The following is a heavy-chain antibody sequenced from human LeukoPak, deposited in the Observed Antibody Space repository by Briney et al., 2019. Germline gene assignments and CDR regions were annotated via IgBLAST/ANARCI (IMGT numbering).Heavy chain of an antibody. CDR2: IYHSGST. CDR1: GYSISSGYY. J-gene: IGHJ4*02. CDR3: ARNGYSSSSDY. Sequence: SETLSLTCTVSGYSISSGYYRGWIRQPPGKGLEWIGSIYHSGSTYYNPSLKSRVTISVDTSKNQFSLKLSSVTAADTAVYYCARNGYSSSSDYWGQGTLVTVSS. V-gene: IGHV4-38-2*02. D-gene: IGHD6-6*01.